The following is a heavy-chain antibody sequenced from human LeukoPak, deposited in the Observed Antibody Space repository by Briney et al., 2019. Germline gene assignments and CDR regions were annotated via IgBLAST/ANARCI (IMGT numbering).Heavy chain of an antibody. J-gene: IGHJ5*02. V-gene: IGHV1-46*01. CDR2: INPSGGST. Sequence: ASVKVSCKASGYTFTSYYMHWVRQGPGQGLEWMGIINPSGGSTSYAQKFQGRVTMTRDTSTSTVYMELSSLRSEDTAVYYCAREFGLWFGELRYNWFDPWGQGTLVTVSS. D-gene: IGHD3-10*01. CDR3: AREFGLWFGELRYNWFDP. CDR1: GYTFTSYY.